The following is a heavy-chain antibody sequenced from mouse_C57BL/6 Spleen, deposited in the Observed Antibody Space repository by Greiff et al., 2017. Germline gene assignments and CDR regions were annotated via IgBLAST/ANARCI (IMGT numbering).Heavy chain of an antibody. CDR2: INPSSGYT. Sequence: VKLQESGAELARPGASVKMSCKASGYTFTSYTMHWVKQRPGQGLEWIGYINPSSGYTKYNQKFKDKATLTADKSSSTAYMQLSSLTSEDSAVYYCARGITTVVEYFDVWGTGTTVTVSS. D-gene: IGHD1-1*01. J-gene: IGHJ1*03. CDR3: ARGITTVVEYFDV. V-gene: IGHV1-4*01. CDR1: GYTFTSYT.